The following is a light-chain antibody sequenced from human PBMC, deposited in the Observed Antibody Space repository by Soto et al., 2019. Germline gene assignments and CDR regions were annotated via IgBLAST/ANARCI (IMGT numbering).Light chain of an antibody. CDR3: QQYGSSPRT. Sequence: EIVLTQSPGTLSLSPGERATLSCRASQSVSSSYLAWYQQKPGQAPRLRIYGASSRATGIPDRFSGSGSGTDFTLTISRLEPEDFAVYYCQQYGSSPRTFGQGTKVDIK. CDR2: GAS. CDR1: QSVSSSY. V-gene: IGKV3-20*01. J-gene: IGKJ1*01.